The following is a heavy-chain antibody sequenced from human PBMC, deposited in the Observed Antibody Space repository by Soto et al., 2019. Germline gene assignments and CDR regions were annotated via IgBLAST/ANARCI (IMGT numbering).Heavy chain of an antibody. Sequence: EVQLVESGGGLVQPGGSLRLSCAASGFTFSSYSMNWVRQAPGKGLEWVSYISSSSSTIYYADSVKGRFTISRDNAKNSMYLQMNSLRDEDTAVYYCARGSSGTAHGDYRNDWFDPWGQGTLVTVSS. D-gene: IGHD4-17*01. J-gene: IGHJ5*02. V-gene: IGHV3-48*02. CDR2: ISSSSSTI. CDR3: ARGSSGTAHGDYRNDWFDP. CDR1: GFTFSSYS.